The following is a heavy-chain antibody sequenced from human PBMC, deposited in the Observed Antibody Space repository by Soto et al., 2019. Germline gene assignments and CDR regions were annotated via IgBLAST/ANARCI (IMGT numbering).Heavy chain of an antibody. CDR1: GFTFSDYW. Sequence: EVQLVESGGGLVQPGGSLRLSCAASGFTFSDYWMHWVRQAPGKGLVWVSRLKSDGSSTSYADSVKGRFTISRDKARSTLFLQMNSLRAEDTAVYYRARSWGGELVTWGLGTLVIVSS. CDR2: LKSDGSST. V-gene: IGHV3-74*01. D-gene: IGHD3-16*01. J-gene: IGHJ5*02. CDR3: ARSWGGELVT.